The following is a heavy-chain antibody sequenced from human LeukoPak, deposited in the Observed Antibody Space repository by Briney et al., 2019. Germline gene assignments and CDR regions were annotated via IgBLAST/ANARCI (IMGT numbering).Heavy chain of an antibody. V-gene: IGHV1-2*02. D-gene: IGHD5-18*01. CDR2: INPNSGGT. CDR1: GGTFSTYG. Sequence: ASVTVSCTASGGTFSTYGISWVRQAPGQGLEWMGWINPNSGGTKYAQTFKGRVTINKDTSISTAYMELRGLPSDDTAVYYCARVVTAMVAGGGDYGGQGTLVTVSS. CDR3: ARVVTAMVAGGGDY. J-gene: IGHJ4*02.